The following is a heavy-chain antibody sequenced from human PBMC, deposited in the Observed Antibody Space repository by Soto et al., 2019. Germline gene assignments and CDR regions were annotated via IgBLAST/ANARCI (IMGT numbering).Heavy chain of an antibody. CDR2: IIPIFGTA. CDR1: GGTFSSYA. J-gene: IGHJ4*02. Sequence: GASVKVSCKASGGTFSSYAISWVRQAPGQGLEWMGGIIPIFGTANYAQKFQGRVTITADESTSTAYMELSSLRSEDTAVYYCARSPPQGRTVLDPDDYWGQGTLVTVSS. CDR3: ARSPPQGRTVLDPDDY. V-gene: IGHV1-69*13. D-gene: IGHD2-21*02.